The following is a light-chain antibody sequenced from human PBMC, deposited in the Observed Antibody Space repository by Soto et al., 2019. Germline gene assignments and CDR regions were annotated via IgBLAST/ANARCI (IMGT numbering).Light chain of an antibody. V-gene: IGKV1-27*01. CDR2: AAS. J-gene: IGKJ4*01. Sequence: DIQMTQSPSSLSASVGDRVTITCRAIQGIRNFLAWYQQKPGKVPKLLIYAASTWQSAVPSRFSGSGSATDFTLTISSLQTEDVATYYCQKYDSAPLTVGGGTKVEIK. CDR1: QGIRNF. CDR3: QKYDSAPLT.